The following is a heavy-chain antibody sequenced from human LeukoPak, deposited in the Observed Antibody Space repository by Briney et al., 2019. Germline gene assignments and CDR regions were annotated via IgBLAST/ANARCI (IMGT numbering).Heavy chain of an antibody. J-gene: IGHJ6*03. CDR3: ARDLRVGATPYYYMDV. CDR1: GYTFTSYG. D-gene: IGHD1-26*01. Sequence: ASVKVSCKASGYTFTSYGISWVRQAPGQGLEWMGLINPSGGSTSYAQKFQGRVTMTRDMSTSTVYMELSSLRSEDTAVYYCARDLRVGATPYYYMDVWGKGTTVTVSS. V-gene: IGHV1-46*01. CDR2: INPSGGST.